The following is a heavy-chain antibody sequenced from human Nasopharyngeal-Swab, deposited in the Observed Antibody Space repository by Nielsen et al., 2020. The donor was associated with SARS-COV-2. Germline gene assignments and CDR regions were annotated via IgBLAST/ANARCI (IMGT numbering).Heavy chain of an antibody. J-gene: IGHJ6*02. CDR1: GGTFSSYA. V-gene: IGHV1-2*02. D-gene: IGHD3-10*01. CDR3: ATYGPGPGMDV. Sequence: ASVKASCKASGGTFSSYAISWVRQAPGQGLEWMGWINPKSGGTNYAQKFQGRVTMTSDTSISTAYMELSSLRSDDTAVYYCATYGPGPGMDVWGQGTTVTVTS. CDR2: INPKSGGT.